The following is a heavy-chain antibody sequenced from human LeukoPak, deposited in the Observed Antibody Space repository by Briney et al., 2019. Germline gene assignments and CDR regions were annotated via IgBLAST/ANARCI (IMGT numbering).Heavy chain of an antibody. CDR1: GFTVSSNY. CDR2: IYSGGST. D-gene: IGHD2-21*01. V-gene: IGHV3-53*05. J-gene: IGHJ1*01. Sequence: PGGSLRLSCAASGFTVSSNYMNWVRQAPGKGLEWVSVIYSGGSTYYADSVKGRFTISRDNSKNTLYLQINSLRPEDTAVYFCARVAYYSRVTSLQYFQHWGQGTLVTVSS. CDR3: ARVAYYSRVTSLQYFQH.